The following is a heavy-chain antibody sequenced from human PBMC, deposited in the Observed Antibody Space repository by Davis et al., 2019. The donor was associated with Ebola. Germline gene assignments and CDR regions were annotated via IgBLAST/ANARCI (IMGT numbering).Heavy chain of an antibody. Sequence: SLKISCAASGFIFDDYAMHWVRQAPGKGLEWVSGISWNSGSIGYADSVKGRFTISRDNAKNSLYLQMNSLRAEDTAVYYCASRRRDSSGYPFDYWGQGTLVTVSS. CDR3: ASRRRDSSGYPFDY. V-gene: IGHV3-9*01. J-gene: IGHJ4*02. CDR2: ISWNSGSI. D-gene: IGHD3-22*01. CDR1: GFIFDDYA.